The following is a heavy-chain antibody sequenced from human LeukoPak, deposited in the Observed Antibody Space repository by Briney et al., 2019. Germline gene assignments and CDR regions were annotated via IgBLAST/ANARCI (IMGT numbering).Heavy chain of an antibody. CDR3: ARDRSTVTPPQPDAFDI. CDR2: IFHDGVT. V-gene: IGHV4-59*02. D-gene: IGHD4-17*01. CDR1: GASVGGNH. Sequence: SETLSLTCAVSGASVGGNHWSWIRQSPEKGLEWIGNIFHDGVTDYNPSFKSRVTMLPDTSKNQFSLRLTSVTAADTAVYYCARDRSTVTPPQPDAFDIWGQGTMVTVSS. J-gene: IGHJ3*02.